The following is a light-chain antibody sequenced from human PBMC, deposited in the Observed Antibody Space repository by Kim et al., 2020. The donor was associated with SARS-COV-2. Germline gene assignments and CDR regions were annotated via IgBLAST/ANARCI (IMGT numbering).Light chain of an antibody. J-gene: IGLJ1*01. CDR1: SSNIGTGYD. CDR2: GNS. Sequence: QRVTISCTGSSSNIGTGYDVHWYQQLPGTAPKLLIYGNSNRPSGVPDRFSGSKSDTSASLAITGLQAEDEADYYCQSYDSSLSGYVFGTGTKVTVL. V-gene: IGLV1-40*01. CDR3: QSYDSSLSGYV.